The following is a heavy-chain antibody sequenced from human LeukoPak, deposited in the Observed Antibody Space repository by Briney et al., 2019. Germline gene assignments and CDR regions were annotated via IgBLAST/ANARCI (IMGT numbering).Heavy chain of an antibody. CDR3: ASRGSWGGNYFDY. CDR1: GGTFSSYA. D-gene: IGHD2-15*01. CDR2: IIPIFGTA. J-gene: IGHJ4*02. V-gene: IGHV1-69*05. Sequence: SVKVSCKASGGTFSSYAISWVRQAPGQGLEWMGGIIPIFGTANYAQKFQGSVTITTDESTSTAYMELSSLRSADTAVYYCASRGSWGGNYFDYWGQGTLVTVSS.